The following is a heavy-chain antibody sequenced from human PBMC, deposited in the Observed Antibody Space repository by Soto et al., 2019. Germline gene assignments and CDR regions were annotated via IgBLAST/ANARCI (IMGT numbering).Heavy chain of an antibody. V-gene: IGHV4-59*01. Sequence: PSETLSLTGTVGGGVISSSYWILIRQPPGKGLEWIGYIYYSGSTNYNPSLKSRVTISVDTSKNQFSLKLSSVTAADTAVYYCARDHREYSSFGAWFDPWGQVTLVTVSS. CDR1: GGVISSSY. CDR3: ARDHREYSSFGAWFDP. J-gene: IGHJ5*02. D-gene: IGHD6-6*01. CDR2: IYYSGST.